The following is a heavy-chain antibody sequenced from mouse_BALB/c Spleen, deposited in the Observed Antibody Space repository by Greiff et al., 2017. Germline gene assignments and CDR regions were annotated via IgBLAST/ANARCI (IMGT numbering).Heavy chain of an antibody. CDR1: GYTFTDYA. D-gene: IGHD1-1*01. J-gene: IGHJ2*01. CDR2: ISTYYGDA. V-gene: IGHV1S137*01. CDR3: ARGSSYDY. Sequence: LVESGAELVRPGVSVKISCKGSGYTFTDYAMHWVKQSHAKSLEWIGVISTYYGDASYNQKFKGKATMTVDKSSSTAYMELARLTSEDSAIYYCARGSSYDYWGQGNTLTGSS.